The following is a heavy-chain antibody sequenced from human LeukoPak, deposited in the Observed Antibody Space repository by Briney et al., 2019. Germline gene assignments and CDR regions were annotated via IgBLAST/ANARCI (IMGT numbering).Heavy chain of an antibody. CDR3: ARHAGGYYDSSGYFDY. CDR2: IYHSGST. D-gene: IGHD3-22*01. Sequence: SETLSLTCALSGYSISSGYYWGWIRQPPGKGLEWIGSIYHSGSTYYNPSLKSRVTISVDTSKNQFSLKLSSVTAADTAVYYCARHAGGYYDSSGYFDYWGQGTLVTVSS. CDR1: GYSISSGYY. J-gene: IGHJ4*02. V-gene: IGHV4-38-2*01.